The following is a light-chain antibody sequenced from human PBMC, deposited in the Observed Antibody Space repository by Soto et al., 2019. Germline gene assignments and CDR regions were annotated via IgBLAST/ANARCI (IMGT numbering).Light chain of an antibody. J-gene: IGLJ2*01. CDR3: AAWDDSLIGAV. V-gene: IGLV1-44*01. CDR1: SSNIGSNT. Sequence: QSVLTQPPSASGTPGQRVTISCSGSSSNIGSNTVNWYQQLPGTAPKLLIYSNKQRPSGVPDRFSGSKSGTSASLAISGLQSDDEADYYCAAWDDSLIGAVFGGGTKLTVL. CDR2: SNK.